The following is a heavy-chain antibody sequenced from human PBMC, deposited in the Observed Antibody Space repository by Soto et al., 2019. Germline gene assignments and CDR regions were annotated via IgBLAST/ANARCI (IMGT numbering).Heavy chain of an antibody. D-gene: IGHD1-26*01. CDR1: GFTFSSYS. V-gene: IGHV3-21*04. Sequence: GGSLRLSCAASGFTFSSYSMNWVRQAPGKGLEWVSSISSSSSYIYYADSVKGRFTISRDNSKNTLDLQMNSLRAEDTAVYYCAKREVLSFDYWGQGTLVTVSS. CDR2: ISSSSSYI. J-gene: IGHJ4*02. CDR3: AKREVLSFDY.